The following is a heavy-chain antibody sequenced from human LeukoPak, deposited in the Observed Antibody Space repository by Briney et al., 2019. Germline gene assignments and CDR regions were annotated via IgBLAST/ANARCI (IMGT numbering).Heavy chain of an antibody. CDR3: AKSNIAVAGTLSYFDY. Sequence: GGSLRLSCAASGFTFSSYGMHWVRQAPGKGLEWVAFKQNDGSTTFYAESVKGRFTISRDNSKNTLFLQMNSLRAEDTALYYCAKSNIAVAGTLSYFDYWGQGTLVTVSS. CDR1: GFTFSSYG. V-gene: IGHV3-30*02. J-gene: IGHJ4*02. CDR2: KQNDGSTT. D-gene: IGHD6-19*01.